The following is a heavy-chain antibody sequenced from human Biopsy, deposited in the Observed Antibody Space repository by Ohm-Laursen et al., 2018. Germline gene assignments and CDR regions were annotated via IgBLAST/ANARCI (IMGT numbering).Heavy chain of an antibody. CDR1: GGTFSNYG. CDR2: NIPILGTG. CDR3: ATKLTGYFHH. Sequence: SVKVSCKVPGGTFSNYGVNWVRQAPGQGLEWLGGNIPILGTGNYAQKFQDRVTVAADTSTSTATMELRSLRSDDTAVYYCATKLTGYFHHWGRGTLAIVSS. J-gene: IGHJ1*01. V-gene: IGHV1-69*06. D-gene: IGHD3-9*01.